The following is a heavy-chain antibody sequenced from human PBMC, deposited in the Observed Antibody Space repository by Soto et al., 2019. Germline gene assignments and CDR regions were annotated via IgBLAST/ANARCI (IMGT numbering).Heavy chain of an antibody. D-gene: IGHD2-15*01. CDR3: ASRIGYCSGGSCWYDP. CDR2: IYYSGST. J-gene: IGHJ5*02. CDR1: GGSISSYY. V-gene: IGHV4-59*08. Sequence: QVQLQESGPGLVKPSETLSLTCTVSGGSISSYYWSWIRQPPGKGLEWIGYIYYSGSTNYNPSLKSRVTISVDPSNNQFSLKLSSVTAADTAVYYCASRIGYCSGGSCWYDPRGQGTLVTVSS.